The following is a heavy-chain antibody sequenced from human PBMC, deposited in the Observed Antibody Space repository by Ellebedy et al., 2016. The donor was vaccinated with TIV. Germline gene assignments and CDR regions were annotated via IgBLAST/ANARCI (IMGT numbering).Heavy chain of an antibody. D-gene: IGHD3-22*01. CDR2: FDPEDGET. CDR3: ARSGGGTMMDAFDI. Sequence: ASVKVSCKVSGYTLTELSMHWVRQAPGKGLEWMGGFDPEDGETIYAQKFQGRVTMTEDTSTDTAYMELSSLRSEDTAVYYCARSGGGTMMDAFDIWGQGTMVTVSS. V-gene: IGHV1-24*01. J-gene: IGHJ3*02. CDR1: GYTLTELS.